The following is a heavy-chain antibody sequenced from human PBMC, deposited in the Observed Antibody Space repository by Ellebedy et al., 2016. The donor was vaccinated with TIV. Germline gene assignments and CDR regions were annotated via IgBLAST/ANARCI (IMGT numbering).Heavy chain of an antibody. J-gene: IGHJ4*02. Sequence: AASVKVSCKASGYTFTSYYMHWVRQAPGQGLEWMGIINPSGCSTSYAQKLQGRVTMTRDTSTSTVYMELSSLRSEDTAVYYCARARSNSYGYDYWGQGTLVTVSS. CDR1: GYTFTSYY. CDR2: INPSGCST. V-gene: IGHV1-46*04. D-gene: IGHD5-18*01. CDR3: ARARSNSYGYDY.